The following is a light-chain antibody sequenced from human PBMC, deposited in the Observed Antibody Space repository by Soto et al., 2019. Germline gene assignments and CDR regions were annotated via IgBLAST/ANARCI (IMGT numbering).Light chain of an antibody. CDR2: GAS. Sequence: EVVLTQSPGTLSLSPGERATLSCRARQSVNSTYLAWYQQKPGQPPRVLIFGASIRATGVPDRFSGSGSGTDFTLTVSRLEPEDFAVYYCQHYGTSPRYTFGQGTTLEMK. V-gene: IGKV3-20*01. J-gene: IGKJ2*01. CDR3: QHYGTSPRYT. CDR1: QSVNSTY.